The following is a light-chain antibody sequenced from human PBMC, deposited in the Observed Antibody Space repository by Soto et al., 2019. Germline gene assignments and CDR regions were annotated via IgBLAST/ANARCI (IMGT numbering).Light chain of an antibody. J-gene: IGKJ1*01. V-gene: IGKV3-20*01. CDR3: HQYGSSPRT. Sequence: EIVLTQSPGTLSLSPGERATLSCRASQSVSSNLLAWYQQKPGQAPRLLIYGATNRATGIPDRFSGSGSGTDFTLTISRLESEDFAVYYCHQYGSSPRTFGQGTKVDIK. CDR2: GAT. CDR1: QSVSSNL.